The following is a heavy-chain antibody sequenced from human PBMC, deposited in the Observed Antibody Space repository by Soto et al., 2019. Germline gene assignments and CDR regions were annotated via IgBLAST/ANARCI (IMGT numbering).Heavy chain of an antibody. CDR1: GGTFSSYT. Sequence: QVQLVQSGAEVEKPGSSVKVSCKASGGTFSSYTISWLRQAPGQGLEWMGRIIPIIGIANYAQKFQGRVTITADKSTSTAYMELSSLRSEDTAVYYWASLNLQRWSGFIFDYWGQGTLVTVSS. D-gene: IGHD2-15*01. J-gene: IGHJ4*02. V-gene: IGHV1-69*02. CDR2: IIPIIGIA. CDR3: ASLNLQRWSGFIFDY.